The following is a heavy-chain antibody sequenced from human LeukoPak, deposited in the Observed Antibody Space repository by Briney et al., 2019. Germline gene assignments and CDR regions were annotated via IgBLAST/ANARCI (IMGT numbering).Heavy chain of an antibody. Sequence: SETLSLTCTVSGGSISGYYWTWIRQPPGKGLEWIGYIYSSVGTKYNPSLKSRVTISVDTSKNQFSLNLSSVTAADTAVYYCARVFDSGSQAYFYYMDVWGKGTTVT. CDR3: ARVFDSGSQAYFYYMDV. J-gene: IGHJ6*03. D-gene: IGHD3-10*01. V-gene: IGHV4-59*01. CDR2: IYSSVGT. CDR1: GGSISGYY.